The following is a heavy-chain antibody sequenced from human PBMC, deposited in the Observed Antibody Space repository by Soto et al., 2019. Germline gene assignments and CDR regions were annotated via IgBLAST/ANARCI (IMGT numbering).Heavy chain of an antibody. CDR3: ARDRAAGGY. J-gene: IGHJ4*02. CDR2: ISSGSDTI. V-gene: IGHV3-48*03. D-gene: IGHD6-13*01. CDR1: GFSFSTYA. Sequence: EVQLVESGGGLVQPGGSLRLSCAASGFSFSTYAMNWVRQAPGKGLEWVAYISSGSDTIHYADSVRGRFTVSRDNAKTSLYLQMNSLRVEDTALYYCARDRAAGGYWGQGTLVTVSS.